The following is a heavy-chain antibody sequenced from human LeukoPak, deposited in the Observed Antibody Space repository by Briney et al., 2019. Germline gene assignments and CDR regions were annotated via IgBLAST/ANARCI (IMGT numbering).Heavy chain of an antibody. V-gene: IGHV4-39*07. D-gene: IGHD2-2*01. CDR2: IYYSGST. Sequence: SETLSLTCAVSGGSISSNSYYWGWIRQPPGKGLEWIGSIYYSGSTYYNPSLKSRVTISVDTSRNQFSLKLSSVTAADTAVYYCARDHIVVVPAASKVYYYMDVWGKGTTVTVSS. CDR1: GGSISSNSYY. CDR3: ARDHIVVVPAASKVYYYMDV. J-gene: IGHJ6*03.